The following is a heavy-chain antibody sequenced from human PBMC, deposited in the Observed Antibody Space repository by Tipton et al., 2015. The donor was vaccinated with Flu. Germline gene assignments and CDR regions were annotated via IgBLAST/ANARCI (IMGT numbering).Heavy chain of an antibody. CDR1: GGSFSGYY. CDR3: ARARGSYYRYYSGMDV. J-gene: IGHJ6*02. D-gene: IGHD1-26*01. CDR2: INHSGST. V-gene: IGHV4-34*01. Sequence: TLSLTCAVYGGSFSGYYWSWIRQPPGKGLEWIGEINHSGSTNYNPSLKSRVTISVDTSKNQFSLKLSSVTAADTAVYYCARARGSYYRYYSGMDVWGQGTTVTVSS.